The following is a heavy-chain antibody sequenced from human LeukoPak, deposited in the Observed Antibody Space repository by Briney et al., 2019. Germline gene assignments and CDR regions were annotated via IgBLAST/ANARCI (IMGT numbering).Heavy chain of an antibody. CDR2: INPNSGGT. Sequence: ASVKVSCKASGYTFTGYYMHWVRQAPGQGLEWMGRINPNSGGTNYAQKFQGRVTMTRDTSISTAYMELSRLRSDDTAVYYCARGELVGVGVISVGWLDPWGQGTLVTVSS. CDR1: GYTFTGYY. V-gene: IGHV1-2*06. CDR3: ARGELVGVGVISVGWLDP. J-gene: IGHJ5*02. D-gene: IGHD3-10*01.